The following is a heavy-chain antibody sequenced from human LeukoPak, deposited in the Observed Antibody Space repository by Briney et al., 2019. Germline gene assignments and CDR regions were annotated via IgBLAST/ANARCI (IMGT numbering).Heavy chain of an antibody. Sequence: ASVKVSCKASGYTFTGYYMHWVRQAPGQGLEWMGWINPNSGDTNYAQKFQGRVTMTRDTSISTAYMELSRLRSDDTAVYYCAREYDSSGYYYGWFDPWGRGTLVTVSS. V-gene: IGHV1-2*02. CDR1: GYTFTGYY. CDR2: INPNSGDT. J-gene: IGHJ5*02. CDR3: AREYDSSGYYYGWFDP. D-gene: IGHD3-22*01.